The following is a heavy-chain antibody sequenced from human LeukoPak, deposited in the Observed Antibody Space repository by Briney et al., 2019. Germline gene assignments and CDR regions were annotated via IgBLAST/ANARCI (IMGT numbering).Heavy chain of an antibody. CDR3: ARPQWLVRGDDAFDI. J-gene: IGHJ3*02. V-gene: IGHV5-10-1*01. CDR2: IDPSDSYT. CDR1: GYSFTSYW. D-gene: IGHD6-19*01. Sequence: GESLKISCKGSGYSFTSYWISWVRQMPGKGLEWMGRIDPSDSYTNYSPSFQGHVTISADKSISTAYLQWSSLKASYTAMYYCARPQWLVRGDDAFDIWGQGTMVTVSS.